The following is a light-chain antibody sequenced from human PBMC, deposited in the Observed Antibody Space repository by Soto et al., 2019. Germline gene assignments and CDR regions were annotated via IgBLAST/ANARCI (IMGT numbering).Light chain of an antibody. CDR3: QQYKTYSLYT. Sequence: DIQMTQSPSTLSASVGDRVTITCRASQSISSWLAWYQQKPGKAPKVLIYDASSLESGVPSRFSGSGSGTEFPLTISSLQPYDFATYYCQQYKTYSLYTFGQGTKLEIK. V-gene: IGKV1-5*01. J-gene: IGKJ2*01. CDR1: QSISSW. CDR2: DAS.